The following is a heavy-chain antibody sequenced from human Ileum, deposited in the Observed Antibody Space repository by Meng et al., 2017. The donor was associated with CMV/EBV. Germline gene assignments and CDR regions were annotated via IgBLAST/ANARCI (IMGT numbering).Heavy chain of an antibody. J-gene: IGHJ5*02. V-gene: IGHV4-39*01. Sequence: SHSSHWGGSRPPPGKGLEWIGTIYYTGTTYYNPSLKSRVTISVDTSKNQFSLHLTSLTAADTAVFYCARQLGTVVVPATRPLNWFDPWGQGILVTVSS. CDR2: IYYTGTT. D-gene: IGHD2-2*02. CDR3: ARQLGTVVVPATRPLNWFDP. CDR1: SHSSH.